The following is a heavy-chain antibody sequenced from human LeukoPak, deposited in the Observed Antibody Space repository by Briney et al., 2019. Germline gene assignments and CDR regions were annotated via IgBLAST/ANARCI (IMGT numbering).Heavy chain of an antibody. CDR2: ISSDGSST. CDR1: GFTFDDYG. Sequence: PGGSLRLSCAASGFTFDDYGMSWVRQAPGKGLEWVSRISSDGSSTNYADSVKGRFTISRDNAKNTLYLQMNSLRAEDTAVYYCVRGGSSWYGFDYWGQGTLVTVSS. V-gene: IGHV3-74*01. D-gene: IGHD6-13*01. J-gene: IGHJ4*02. CDR3: VRGGSSWYGFDY.